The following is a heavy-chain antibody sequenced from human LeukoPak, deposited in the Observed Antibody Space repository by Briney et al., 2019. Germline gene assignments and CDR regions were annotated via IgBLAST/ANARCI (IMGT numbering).Heavy chain of an antibody. CDR2: ISSSSSYM. V-gene: IGHV3-21*01. J-gene: IGHJ3*02. D-gene: IGHD3-10*01. Sequence: GGSLRLSCAASGFTFSSYSMNWVRQAPGKGLEWVSSISSSSSYMYYADSVKGRFTISRDNAKNSLYLQMNSLRAEDTAVYYCARVFYYGSGSYYGEKSHDAFDIWGQGTMVTVSS. CDR3: ARVFYYGSGSYYGEKSHDAFDI. CDR1: GFTFSSYS.